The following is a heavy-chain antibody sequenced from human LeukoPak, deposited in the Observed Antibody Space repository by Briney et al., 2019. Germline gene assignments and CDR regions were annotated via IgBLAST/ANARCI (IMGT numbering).Heavy chain of an antibody. CDR3: ARNYGDLGFDY. Sequence: SETLSLTCAVSGGSISSGGYSWSWIRQPPGKGLEWIGYIYHSGSTYYNPSLKSRVTTSVDRSKNQFSLKLSSVTAADTAVYYCARNYGDLGFDYWGQGTLVTVSS. D-gene: IGHD4-17*01. J-gene: IGHJ4*02. V-gene: IGHV4-30-2*01. CDR1: GGSISSGGYS. CDR2: IYHSGST.